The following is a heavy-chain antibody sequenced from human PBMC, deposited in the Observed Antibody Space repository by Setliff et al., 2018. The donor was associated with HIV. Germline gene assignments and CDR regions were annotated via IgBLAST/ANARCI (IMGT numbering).Heavy chain of an antibody. CDR2: IRSEAHGRAT. CDR1: GFTFSDYY. Sequence: HPGGSLRLSCAASGFTFSDYYMSWIRQAPGKGLEWVGFIRSEAHGRATEYAASVKGRFTFSRDDSRAIAHLQMNNLRTDDTGVYYCTSESIAVSTWGQGTLVTVSS. D-gene: IGHD3-3*02. V-gene: IGHV3-49*03. J-gene: IGHJ4*02. CDR3: TSESIAVST.